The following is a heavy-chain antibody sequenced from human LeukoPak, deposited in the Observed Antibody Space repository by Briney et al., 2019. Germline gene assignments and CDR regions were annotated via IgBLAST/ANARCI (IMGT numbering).Heavy chain of an antibody. CDR3: ARGADSSGYYSIFYFDY. D-gene: IGHD3-22*01. Sequence: SETLSLTCTVSGGSISSYYWNWIPQPPGKGLEWIGYIYYSGSTNYNPSLKSRVTISVDTSKNQFCLKLSSVTAADTAVYYCARGADSSGYYSIFYFDYWGQGTLVTVSS. J-gene: IGHJ4*02. CDR1: GGSISSYY. CDR2: IYYSGST. V-gene: IGHV4-59*01.